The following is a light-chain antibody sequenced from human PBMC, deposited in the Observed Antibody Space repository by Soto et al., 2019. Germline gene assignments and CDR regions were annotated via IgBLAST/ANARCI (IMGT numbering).Light chain of an antibody. CDR2: DAS. CDR3: QQYDNLLP. V-gene: IGKV1-33*01. Sequence: DIQMTQSPSSLSASVGDRVTITCQASQDISNYLNWYQQKPGKAPKLLIYDASNLETGVPSRFSGSGSGTDFTFTISSLQPEDIATYYCQQYDNLLPFGQGTRLGI. J-gene: IGKJ5*01. CDR1: QDISNY.